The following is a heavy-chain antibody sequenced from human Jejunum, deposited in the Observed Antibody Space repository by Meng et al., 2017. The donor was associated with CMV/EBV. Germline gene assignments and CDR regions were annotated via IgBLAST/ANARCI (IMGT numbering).Heavy chain of an antibody. Sequence: YRMRWVGQAPGTGMERVANIKQEGSEKDYEDCVKGRVTKSRDKAKNSLYLQMNSLRAEDTAVYYCARVDVQLERPGPYYYFDMDVWGQGTTVTVSS. V-gene: IGHV3-7*01. J-gene: IGHJ6*02. CDR3: ARVDVQLERPGPYYYFDMDV. CDR1: YR. D-gene: IGHD1-1*01. CDR2: IKQEGSEK.